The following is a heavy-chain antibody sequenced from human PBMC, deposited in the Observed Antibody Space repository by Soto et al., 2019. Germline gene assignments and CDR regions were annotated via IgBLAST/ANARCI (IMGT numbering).Heavy chain of an antibody. Sequence: PGGSLRLSSAASGFTFSTYGLHWVRQAPGKGLEWVAFISYDGNNKYYADSVKGRFTISRDNSKNTQYLQMTNLRADDTAIYYCAKDRTIWTLDYWGQGTLVTDS. CDR1: GFTFSTYG. J-gene: IGHJ4*02. CDR2: ISYDGNNK. D-gene: IGHD1-7*01. CDR3: AKDRTIWTLDY. V-gene: IGHV3-30*18.